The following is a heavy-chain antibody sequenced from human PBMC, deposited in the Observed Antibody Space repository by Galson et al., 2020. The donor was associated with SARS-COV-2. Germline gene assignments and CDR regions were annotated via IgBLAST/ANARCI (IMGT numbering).Heavy chain of an antibody. Sequence: SQTLSLTCSVSPGFISSSSYYWGWIRQTPGKGLEWIGSIYFTGRTFYNPSLESQVTISIDTSKNQFSLRLSSVTAADSAVYFCARKTSTYDYWGQGTLVTVSS. D-gene: IGHD3-16*01. CDR2: IYFTGRT. CDR3: ARKTSTYDY. V-gene: IGHV4-39*07. J-gene: IGHJ4*02. CDR1: PGFISSSSYY.